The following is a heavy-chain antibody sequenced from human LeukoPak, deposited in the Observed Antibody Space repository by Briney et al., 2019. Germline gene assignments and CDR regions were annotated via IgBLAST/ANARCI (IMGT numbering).Heavy chain of an antibody. D-gene: IGHD3-10*01. CDR3: ARVVRGCYYYYMDV. CDR2: ISSSGSTI. CDR1: GFTFSSYE. Sequence: GGSLRLSCAASGFTFSSYEMNWVRQAPGKGLEWVSYISSSGSTIYYADSVKGRFTISRDNAKNSLYLQMNSLRAEDTAVYYCARVVRGCYYYYMDVWGKGTTVTISS. J-gene: IGHJ6*03. V-gene: IGHV3-48*03.